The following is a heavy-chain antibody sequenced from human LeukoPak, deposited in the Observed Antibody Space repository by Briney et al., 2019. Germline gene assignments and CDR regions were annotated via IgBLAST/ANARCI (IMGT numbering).Heavy chain of an antibody. CDR1: GGSISSYY. V-gene: IGHV4-59*05. J-gene: IGHJ3*02. CDR2: IYYSGTT. Sequence: SETLSLTCTVSGGSISSYYWSWIRQPPGKGLEWIGSIYYSGTTYYNPSLKSRVTISVDASKNQFSLKLTSVTAADTAVYYCASSADDCGGDCYSAFDIWGQGTMVTVSS. D-gene: IGHD2-21*02. CDR3: ASSADDCGGDCYSAFDI.